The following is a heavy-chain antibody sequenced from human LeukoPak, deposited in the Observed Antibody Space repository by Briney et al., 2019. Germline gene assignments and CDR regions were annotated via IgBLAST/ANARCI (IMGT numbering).Heavy chain of an antibody. CDR2: INHSGST. D-gene: IGHD5-18*01. Sequence: SETLSLTGAVYGGSFSGYYWSWIRQPPGKGLEWIGEINHSGSTNYNPSLKSRVTISVDTSKNQFSLKLSSVTAADTAVYYCASSPQLWLRYYYYGMDVWGQGTTVTVSS. CDR1: GGSFSGYY. V-gene: IGHV4-34*01. J-gene: IGHJ6*02. CDR3: ASSPQLWLRYYYYGMDV.